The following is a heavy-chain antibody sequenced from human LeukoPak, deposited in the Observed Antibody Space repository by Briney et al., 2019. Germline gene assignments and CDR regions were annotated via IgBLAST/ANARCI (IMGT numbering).Heavy chain of an antibody. J-gene: IGHJ4*02. CDR2: IGGSGVGT. V-gene: IGHV3-23*01. D-gene: IGHD2-2*01. CDR3: AKVEAAPAATLRGFDY. Sequence: RGTPRPSPAPSRFTSCGYAMSWGRQAPGQGLEWGSSIGGSGVGTSSAASVKARFTISQDNSHTTLYLQMNSVRAEDTAVYYCAKVEAAPAATLRGFDYWGQGTLVTVSS. CDR1: RFTSCGYA.